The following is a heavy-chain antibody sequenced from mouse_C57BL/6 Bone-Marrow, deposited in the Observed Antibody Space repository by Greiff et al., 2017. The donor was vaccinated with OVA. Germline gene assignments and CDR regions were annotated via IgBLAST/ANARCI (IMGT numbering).Heavy chain of an antibody. J-gene: IGHJ3*01. D-gene: IGHD2-4*01. CDR2: ISNGGGST. Sequence: EVKLMESGGGLVQPGGSLKLSCAASGFTFSDYYMYWVRQTPEKRLEWVAYISNGGGSTYYPDTVKGRVTISRDNAKNTLYLQMSRLKSEDTAMYYCARYDYDWFAYWGQGTLVTVSA. CDR3: ARYDYDWFAY. V-gene: IGHV5-12*01. CDR1: GFTFSDYY.